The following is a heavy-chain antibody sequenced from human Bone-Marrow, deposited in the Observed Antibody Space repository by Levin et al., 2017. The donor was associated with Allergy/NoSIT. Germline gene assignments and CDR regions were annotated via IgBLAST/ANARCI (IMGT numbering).Heavy chain of an antibody. CDR1: GFTFSDYG. Sequence: PGGSLRLSCAASGFTFSDYGMHWVRQPPGKGLQWVAVIWYNGSKKSYADSVKGRFTVSRDNSKNTLYLQMNSLRAEDTAVYYCARDSVDLATTSLAYWGQGTLVTVSS. CDR3: ARDSVDLATTSLAY. J-gene: IGHJ4*02. CDR2: IWYNGSKK. D-gene: IGHD5-24*01. V-gene: IGHV3-33*01.